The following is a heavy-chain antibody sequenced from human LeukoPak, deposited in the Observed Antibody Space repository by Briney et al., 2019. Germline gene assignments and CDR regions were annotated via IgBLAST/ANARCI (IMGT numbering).Heavy chain of an antibody. V-gene: IGHV3-74*01. CDR1: GFTCSYYW. J-gene: IGHJ4*02. Sequence: GGSLRLSCAASGFTCSYYWMLWLRQTPGKGLVSVARIGSDGGSTRYADSVKGRFTISRDNAKNTLYLQLNSLSADDTGIYYCARDDTNGIDYWGQGTLVTVSS. CDR3: ARDDTNGIDY. D-gene: IGHD2-2*01. CDR2: IGSDGGST.